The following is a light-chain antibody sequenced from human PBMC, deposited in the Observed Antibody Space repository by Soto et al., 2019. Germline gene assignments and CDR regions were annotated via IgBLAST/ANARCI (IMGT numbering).Light chain of an antibody. Sequence: DIQMTQSPSTLSASVGDRVTITCRASQSVSTWLAWYQQKPGKAPQVLISMASTLESGVPSRFSGSGSGTEFTLTISSLQPDDFATYDYQQYNSHSPWTFGQGTKVEIK. CDR3: QQYNSHSPWT. CDR2: MAS. CDR1: QSVSTW. J-gene: IGKJ1*01. V-gene: IGKV1-5*03.